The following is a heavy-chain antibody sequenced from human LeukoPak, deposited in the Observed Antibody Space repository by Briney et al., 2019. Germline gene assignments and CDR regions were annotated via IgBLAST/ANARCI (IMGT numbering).Heavy chain of an antibody. CDR3: ARSPSFKYSGYDQFDY. CDR2: IKQDGSEK. D-gene: IGHD5-12*01. Sequence: TGGSLRLSCAASGFTFSSYWMSWVRQAPGKGLEWVANIKQDGSEKYYVDSVKGRFTISRDNAKNSLYLQMNSLRAEDTAVYYCARSPSFKYSGYDQFDYWGQGTLVTVSS. CDR1: GFTFSSYW. V-gene: IGHV3-7*01. J-gene: IGHJ4*02.